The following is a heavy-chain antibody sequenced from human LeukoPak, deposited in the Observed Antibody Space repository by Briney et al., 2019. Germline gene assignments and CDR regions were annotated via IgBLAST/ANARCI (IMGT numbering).Heavy chain of an antibody. D-gene: IGHD6-19*01. J-gene: IGHJ5*02. Sequence: SETLSFTCTVSGGSISSYYWSWIRQPPGKGLEWIGYIYYSGSTNYNPSLKSRVTISVDTSKNQFSLKLSSVTAADTAVYYCARLLSVAGRYNWFDPWGQGTLVTVSS. CDR1: GGSISSYY. V-gene: IGHV4-59*08. CDR2: IYYSGST. CDR3: ARLLSVAGRYNWFDP.